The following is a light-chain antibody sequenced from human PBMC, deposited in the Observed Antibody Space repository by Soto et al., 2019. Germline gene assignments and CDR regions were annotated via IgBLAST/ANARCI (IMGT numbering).Light chain of an antibody. CDR1: SSDIGRYDY. CDR3: SSYKSSSTSYV. J-gene: IGLJ1*01. Sequence: QSVLTQPASVSGSPGQSITISCTGSSSDIGRYDYVSWYQHHPGKAPKLMIYEVSNRPSGVPDRFSGSKSGNTASLTISGLQAEDEADYYCSSYKSSSTSYVFGTGTKVTVL. V-gene: IGLV2-14*01. CDR2: EVS.